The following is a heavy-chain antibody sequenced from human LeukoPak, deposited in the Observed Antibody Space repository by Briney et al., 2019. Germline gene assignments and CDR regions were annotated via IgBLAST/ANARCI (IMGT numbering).Heavy chain of an antibody. CDR3: AVPPRTPDST. CDR2: ISNTGNE. V-gene: IGHV3-48*04. Sequence: PGGSLRLSCVVSGFTFSRYGMHWVRQAPGKGLEWISGISNTGNELYADSVKGRFTISRDNVRNSVYLQMYSLRGEDTALYHCAVPPRTPDSTWGQGTLVTVSS. D-gene: IGHD1-26*01. CDR1: GFTFSRYG. J-gene: IGHJ4*02.